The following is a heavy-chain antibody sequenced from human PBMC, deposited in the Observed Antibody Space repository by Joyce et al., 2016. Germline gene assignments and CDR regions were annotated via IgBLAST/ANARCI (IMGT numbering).Heavy chain of an antibody. J-gene: IGHJ6*03. CDR1: GFTFSSDA. CDR3: AKVAEGSAVYFYYMDV. CDR2: ISGSGGSI. Sequence: EVQLLESGGGLVQPAGSLRLSCAASGFTFSSDAMSWVRQAPGKGLEWVSGISGSGGSIYDADSVKGRFTFSRDNSKNTLYLQMNSLRVEDTAVYYCAKVAEGSAVYFYYMDVWGKGTTVTVSS. V-gene: IGHV3-23*01. D-gene: IGHD6-6*01.